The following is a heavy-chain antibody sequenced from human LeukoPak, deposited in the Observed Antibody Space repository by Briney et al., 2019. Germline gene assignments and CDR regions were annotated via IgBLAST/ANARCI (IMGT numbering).Heavy chain of an antibody. V-gene: IGHV1-18*01. CDR3: ARDLNYVTLGYDILADVGYYFDY. Sequence: GASVKVSCKASGYTFTMYGISWVRQAPGQGLQWLGWISPHNGNTNYAQDLQGRVTMTTDASTSTAYLELRSLRSDDTATYYCARDLNYVTLGYDILADVGYYFDYWGQGSVVTVSS. CDR1: GYTFTMYG. D-gene: IGHD3-9*01. J-gene: IGHJ4*02. CDR2: ISPHNGNT.